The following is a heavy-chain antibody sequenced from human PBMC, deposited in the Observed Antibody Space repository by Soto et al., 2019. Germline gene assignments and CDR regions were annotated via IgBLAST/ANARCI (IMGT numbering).Heavy chain of an antibody. CDR2: INSDGSST. Sequence: GGSLRLSCAASGFTFSSYWMHWVRQAPGKGLVWVSRINSDGSSTSYADSVKGRFTISRDNAKNTLYLQMNSLRAEDTAVYYCARGGDDSSGYYYDWFDPWGQGTLVTVSS. V-gene: IGHV3-74*01. J-gene: IGHJ5*02. CDR1: GFTFSSYW. D-gene: IGHD3-22*01. CDR3: ARGGDDSSGYYYDWFDP.